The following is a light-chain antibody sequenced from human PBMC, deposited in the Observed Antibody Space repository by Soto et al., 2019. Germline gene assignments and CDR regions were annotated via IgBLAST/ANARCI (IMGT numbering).Light chain of an antibody. J-gene: IGLJ2*01. CDR1: SSDVGGYNL. V-gene: IGLV2-23*02. CDR3: CSYAGSSTFRV. Sequence: QSALTQPASVPGSPGQSITISCTGTSSDVGGYNLVSWYQQHPGKAPKLMIYEVSKRPSGVSNRFSGSKSGNTASLTISGLQAEDEADYYCCSYAGSSTFRVFGGGTKVTV. CDR2: EVS.